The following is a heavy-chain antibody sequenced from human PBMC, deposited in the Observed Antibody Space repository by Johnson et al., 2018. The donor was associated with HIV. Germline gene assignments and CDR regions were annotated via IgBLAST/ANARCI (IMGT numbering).Heavy chain of an antibody. CDR2: ISSSGSSI. CDR3: AKESAELLWFGESPGYGAFDI. CDR1: TFTFSDYY. V-gene: IGHV3-11*01. J-gene: IGHJ3*02. Sequence: QVQLVESGGGLVKPGGSLRLSCAVSTFTFSDYYMRWIRQAPGKGLEWVSYISSSGSSIYYADSVKGRFTISRDNAKNSLYLQMNSLRAEDTAVYYCAKESAELLWFGESPGYGAFDIWGQGAMVTVSS. D-gene: IGHD3-10*01.